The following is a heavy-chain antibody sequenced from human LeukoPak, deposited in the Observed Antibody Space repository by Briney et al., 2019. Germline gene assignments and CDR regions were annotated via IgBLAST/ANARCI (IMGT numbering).Heavy chain of an antibody. CDR3: ARDNLEGFLEWLLNDYYFDY. CDR1: GGTFSSYV. V-gene: IGHV1-18*01. CDR2: ISAYNGNT. D-gene: IGHD3-3*01. Sequence: ASVKVSCKASGGTFSSYVISWVRQAPGQGLEWMGWISAYNGNTNYAQKLQGRVTMTTDTSTSTAYMELRSLRSDDTAVYYCARDNLEGFLEWLLNDYYFDYWGQGTLVTVSS. J-gene: IGHJ4*02.